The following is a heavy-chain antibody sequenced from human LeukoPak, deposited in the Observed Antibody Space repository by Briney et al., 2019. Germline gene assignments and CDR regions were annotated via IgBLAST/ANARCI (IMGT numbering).Heavy chain of an antibody. CDR3: ATIAVAGTTGSGHPHAFDI. D-gene: IGHD6-19*01. CDR2: IYYSGST. Sequence: PSETLSLTCTVSGGSISSYYWSWIRQPPGKGLEWIGYIYYSGSTNYNPSLKSRVTISVDTSKNQFSLKLSSVTAADTAVYYCATIAVAGTTGSGHPHAFDIWGQGTMVTVSS. CDR1: GGSISSYY. J-gene: IGHJ3*02. V-gene: IGHV4-59*08.